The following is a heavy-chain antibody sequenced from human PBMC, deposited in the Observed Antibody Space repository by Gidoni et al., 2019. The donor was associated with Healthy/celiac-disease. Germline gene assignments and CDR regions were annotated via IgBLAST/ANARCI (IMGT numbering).Heavy chain of an antibody. V-gene: IGHV4-34*01. J-gene: IGHJ6*02. CDR1: GGSFSGYY. Sequence: QVQLQQWGAGLLKPSETLSLTCAVYGGSFSGYYWSWIRQPPGKGLEWIGESNHSGSTNYNPSLKSRVTISVDTSKNQFSLKLSSVTAADTTVYYCARGQITIFGVPTGYYGMDVWGQGTTVTVSS. CDR2: SNHSGST. CDR3: ARGQITIFGVPTGYYGMDV. D-gene: IGHD3-3*01.